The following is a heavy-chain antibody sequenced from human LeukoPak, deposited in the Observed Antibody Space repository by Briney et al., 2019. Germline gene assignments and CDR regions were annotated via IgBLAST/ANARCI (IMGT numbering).Heavy chain of an antibody. Sequence: ASVKVSCKASGYTLTDYYMHWVRQAPGQGLEWMGWINPNSGATIYAQKFQGRVTMTRDSSISTAYMEVSRLTSDDTAVYHCATTFSSGWYFHYWGQGTLVTVSS. V-gene: IGHV1-2*02. CDR2: INPNSGAT. CDR3: ATTFSSGWYFHY. CDR1: GYTLTDYY. J-gene: IGHJ4*02. D-gene: IGHD6-19*01.